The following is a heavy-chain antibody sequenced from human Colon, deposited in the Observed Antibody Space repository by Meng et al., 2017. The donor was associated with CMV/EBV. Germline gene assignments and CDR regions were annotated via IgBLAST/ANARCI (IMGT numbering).Heavy chain of an antibody. J-gene: IGHJ4*02. CDR3: AKREASASLDY. CDR2: IRFDGKDQ. Sequence: GGSLRLSCAASGFNFNSYGMHWVRQAPGKGLQWVACIRFDGKDQYYSDSVKGRFTISRDNAMSTLYLQMDGLRPDDTAVYYCAKREASASLDYWGQGTLVTVSS. D-gene: IGHD5-24*01. CDR1: GFNFNSYG. V-gene: IGHV3-30*02.